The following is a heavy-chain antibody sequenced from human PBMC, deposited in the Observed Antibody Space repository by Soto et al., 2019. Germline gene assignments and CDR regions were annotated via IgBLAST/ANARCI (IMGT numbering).Heavy chain of an antibody. Sequence: EVQLVVTGGGLIQPGGSLRLSCAASAFSVSSSYMTWVRQAPGKGLEWVSFLYSGGTTYYADSVRGRFTISRDSSKNTLYLQMNSLRVEDTAVYYCARDQSHYDSSCSLFLNYGMDVWGQGTTVTVS. CDR1: AFSVSSSY. CDR3: ARDQSHYDSSCSLFLNYGMDV. CDR2: LYSGGTT. D-gene: IGHD3-22*01. J-gene: IGHJ6*02. V-gene: IGHV3-53*02.